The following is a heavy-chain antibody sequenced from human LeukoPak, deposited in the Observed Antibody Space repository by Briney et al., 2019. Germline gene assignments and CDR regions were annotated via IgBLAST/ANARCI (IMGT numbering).Heavy chain of an antibody. Sequence: PGGSLRLSCAASGSTFSSYGMHWVRQAPGKGLEWVAVIWYDGSNKYYADSVKGRFTISRDNSKNTLYLQMNSLRAEDTAVYYCARDSRPYSSSWDYYFDYWGQGTLVTVSS. CDR2: IWYDGSNK. CDR1: GSTFSSYG. J-gene: IGHJ4*02. CDR3: ARDSRPYSSSWDYYFDY. V-gene: IGHV3-33*01. D-gene: IGHD6-13*01.